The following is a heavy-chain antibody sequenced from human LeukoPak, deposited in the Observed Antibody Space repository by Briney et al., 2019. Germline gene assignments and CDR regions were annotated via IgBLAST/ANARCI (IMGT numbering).Heavy chain of an antibody. J-gene: IGHJ4*02. CDR1: GFTFSSYA. Sequence: GGSLRLSCAASGFTFSSYAMHWVRQAPGKGLEWVAVISYDGSNKYYADSVKGRFTISRDNSKNTPYLQMNSLRAEDTAVYYCASTYGGNVNAVDYWGQGTLVTVSS. D-gene: IGHD4-23*01. V-gene: IGHV3-30*04. CDR3: ASTYGGNVNAVDY. CDR2: ISYDGSNK.